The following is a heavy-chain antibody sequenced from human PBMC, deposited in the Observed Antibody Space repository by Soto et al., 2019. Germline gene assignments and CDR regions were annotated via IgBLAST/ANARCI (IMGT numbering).Heavy chain of an antibody. J-gene: IGHJ6*02. Sequence: QVQVVQSGAEVKKPGSSVKVSCKASGGSFSNYCISWVRQAPGQGLEWMGGIIPVFGTPHYAQKFQDRVTITADESTSTVYMEVSSLTSDDTAVYYCARGDATKIIVTTYYSLDVWGQGTTVTVSS. CDR3: ARGDATKIIVTTYYSLDV. CDR2: IIPVFGTP. V-gene: IGHV1-69*12. CDR1: GGSFSNYC. D-gene: IGHD3-22*01.